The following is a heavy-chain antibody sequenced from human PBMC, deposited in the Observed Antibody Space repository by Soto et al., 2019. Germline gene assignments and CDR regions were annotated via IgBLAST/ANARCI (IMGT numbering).Heavy chain of an antibody. Sequence: SETLSLTCAVSGDSISSGYFWGWIRQPPGKGLEWIGSIYHSGTTYYNPSLKSRVTISVDTSKNQISLKVTSVTAADTAVYYCARDRSGYYWFDDWGQGTLVTVSS. CDR1: GDSISSGYF. CDR2: IYHSGTT. J-gene: IGHJ5*02. D-gene: IGHD3-3*01. V-gene: IGHV4-38-2*02. CDR3: ARDRSGYYWFDD.